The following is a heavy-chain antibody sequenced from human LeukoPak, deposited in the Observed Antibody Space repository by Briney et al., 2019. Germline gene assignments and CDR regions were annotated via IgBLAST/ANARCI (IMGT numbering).Heavy chain of an antibody. J-gene: IGHJ4*02. D-gene: IGHD6-19*01. CDR3: AKGGWLEY. Sequence: GGSLRLSCAASGFTFSISAMSWVRQAPGKGLEWVSAISDSGGSTYYADSVKGRFTISRDNSKNTLYLQMNSVRSGETAVYYCAKGGWLEYWGQGTLATVSS. CDR2: ISDSGGST. V-gene: IGHV3-23*01. CDR1: GFTFSISA.